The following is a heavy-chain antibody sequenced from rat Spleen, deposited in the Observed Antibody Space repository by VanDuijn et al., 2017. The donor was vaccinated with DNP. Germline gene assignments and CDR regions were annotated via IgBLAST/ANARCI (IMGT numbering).Heavy chain of an antibody. Sequence: EVQLQESGPGLVKPSQSLSLTCSVTGYSITSSYRWNWIRKFPGNKLEWMGYINSAGSTNYNPSLKSQISITRDTSKNQFFLQLTSVTTEDTATYYCARSLNAWAMDAWGQGASVTVSS. CDR1: GYSITSSYR. J-gene: IGHJ4*01. CDR3: ARSLNAWAMDA. CDR2: INSAGST. D-gene: IGHD1-11*01. V-gene: IGHV3-3*01.